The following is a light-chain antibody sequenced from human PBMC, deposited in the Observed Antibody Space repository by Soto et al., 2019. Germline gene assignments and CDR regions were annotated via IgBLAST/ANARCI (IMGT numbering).Light chain of an antibody. V-gene: IGLV2-14*01. J-gene: IGLJ1*01. CDR3: SSFTSSTTYV. Sequence: QSVLTQSASVSGSPGQSITISCTGTSSDVGNYNYVSWYQQHPGEVPKLIIFNVNNRPSGVSNRFSGSKSGNTASLTISGLQAEDEADYYCSSFTSSTTYVFGRGTKVTVL. CDR1: SSDVGNYNY. CDR2: NVN.